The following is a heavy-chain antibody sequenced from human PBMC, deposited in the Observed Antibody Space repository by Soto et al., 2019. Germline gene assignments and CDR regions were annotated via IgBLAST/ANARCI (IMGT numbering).Heavy chain of an antibody. Sequence: GGSLRLSCAASGFTFSSYAMHWVRQAPGKGLEWVAVISYDGSNKYYADSVKGRFTISGDNSKNTLYLQMNSLRAEDTAVYYCARDVGRFLEWFDYWGQGTLVTVSS. CDR1: GFTFSSYA. D-gene: IGHD3-3*01. V-gene: IGHV3-30-3*01. CDR3: ARDVGRFLEWFDY. J-gene: IGHJ4*02. CDR2: ISYDGSNK.